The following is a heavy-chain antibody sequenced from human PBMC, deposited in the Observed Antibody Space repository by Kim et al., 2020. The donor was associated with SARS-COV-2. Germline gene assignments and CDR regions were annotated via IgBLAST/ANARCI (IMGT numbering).Heavy chain of an antibody. V-gene: IGHV3-23*01. CDR3: AKVYSGSYGDY. CDR2: T. J-gene: IGHJ4*02. D-gene: IGHD1-26*01. Sequence: TSCADCVKVRFTIARDNSKNTLYLQMNSLRAEDTAVYYCAKVYSGSYGDYWGQGTLVTVSS.